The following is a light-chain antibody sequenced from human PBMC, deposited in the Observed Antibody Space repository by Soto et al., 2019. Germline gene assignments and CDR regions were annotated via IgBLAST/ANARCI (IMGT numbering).Light chain of an antibody. CDR2: GAL. J-gene: IGKJ1*01. Sequence: EIVLTHSPGTLSLSPCERATLSSSASQSVTNSYLAWYQQKPGQAPRLLIYGALSRATGIPDRFSGSGSGTDFTLTISRLEPEDFAVYYCQQYGSSPWTFGQGTKVDIK. V-gene: IGKV3-20*01. CDR3: QQYGSSPWT. CDR1: QSVTNSY.